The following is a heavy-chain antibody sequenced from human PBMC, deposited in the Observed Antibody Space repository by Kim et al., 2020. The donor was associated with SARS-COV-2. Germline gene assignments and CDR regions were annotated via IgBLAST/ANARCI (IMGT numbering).Heavy chain of an antibody. D-gene: IGHD3-16*02. Sequence: SETLSLTCTVSGGSISSYYWNWIRQPPGKGLEWIGYIYYSGSTNYNPSLKSRVTISVDTSKNQFSLKLSSVTAADTAVYYCARELNYDYVWGSYRPFNWFDPWGQGTLVTVSS. V-gene: IGHV4-59*13. CDR1: GGSISSYY. CDR2: IYYSGST. CDR3: ARELNYDYVWGSYRPFNWFDP. J-gene: IGHJ5*02.